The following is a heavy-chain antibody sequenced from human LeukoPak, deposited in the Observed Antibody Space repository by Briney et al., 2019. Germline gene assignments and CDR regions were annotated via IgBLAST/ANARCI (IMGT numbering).Heavy chain of an antibody. CDR3: ATKSQAHGDYDFPY. D-gene: IGHD3-3*01. CDR2: VDPEDGET. J-gene: IGHJ4*02. V-gene: IGHV1-69-2*01. Sequence: ASVKVSCKVSGYTFTDYYMHWVQQAPGKGLEWMGLVDPEDGETIYAEKFQGRVTITADTSTDTAYMELSSQRSEDTAVYYCATKSQAHGDYDFPYWGQGTLVTVSS. CDR1: GYTFTDYY.